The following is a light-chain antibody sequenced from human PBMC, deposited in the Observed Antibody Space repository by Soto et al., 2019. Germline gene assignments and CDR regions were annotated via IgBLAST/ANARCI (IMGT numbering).Light chain of an antibody. J-gene: IGKJ1*01. CDR2: AAS. V-gene: IGKV1-8*01. Sequence: AIRLTQSPSSFSASTGDTVTITCRASQRIISYLAWYQQKPGKAPKLLISAASSLQSGVTSRFSGSGSGTDFTITIRRLQSEDFATYYCQQYYNYPRTFGQGTKVEVK. CDR3: QQYYNYPRT. CDR1: QRIISY.